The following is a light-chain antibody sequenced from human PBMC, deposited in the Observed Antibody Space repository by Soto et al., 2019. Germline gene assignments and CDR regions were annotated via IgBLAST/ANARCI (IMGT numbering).Light chain of an antibody. Sequence: QSALTQPPSVSGSPGQSVTISCTGTSSDVGSYNRVSWYQQPPGTAPKLMIYEVSTRPSGVPDRFSGSKSGNTASLTISGLQPEDEADYYCNSYTSSSTYVFGTGTKLTVL. CDR3: NSYTSSSTYV. CDR1: SSDVGSYNR. CDR2: EVS. V-gene: IGLV2-18*02. J-gene: IGLJ1*01.